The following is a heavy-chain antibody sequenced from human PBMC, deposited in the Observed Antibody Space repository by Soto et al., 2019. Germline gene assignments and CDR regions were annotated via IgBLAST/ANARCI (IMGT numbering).Heavy chain of an antibody. Sequence: SQTLSLTCTVSCGSISSGGYYWSWIRQRSAKGVEWSGYLYYSGSTSYNPSLKSRVTISVDTSKNQFSLKLSSVTPVDTAVYYCARVPDYWGQGTLVTVSS. CDR1: CGSISSGGYY. V-gene: IGHV4-31*03. CDR2: LYYSGST. CDR3: ARVPDY. J-gene: IGHJ4*02.